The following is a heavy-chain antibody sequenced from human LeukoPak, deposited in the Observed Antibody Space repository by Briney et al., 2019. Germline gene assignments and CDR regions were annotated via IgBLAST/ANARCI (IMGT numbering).Heavy chain of an antibody. J-gene: IGHJ6*02. CDR2: IYYSGST. Sequence: PSETLSLTCTVSGGSISSYYWSWIRQPPGKGLEWIGYIYYSGSTNYNPSLKSRVTISVDTSKNQFSLKLVSVTAADTAVYYCARVRAYYGSGSYSTPDPDLYYYGMDVWGQGTTVTVSS. V-gene: IGHV4-59*12. D-gene: IGHD3-10*01. CDR3: ARVRAYYGSGSYSTPDPDLYYYGMDV. CDR1: GGSISSYY.